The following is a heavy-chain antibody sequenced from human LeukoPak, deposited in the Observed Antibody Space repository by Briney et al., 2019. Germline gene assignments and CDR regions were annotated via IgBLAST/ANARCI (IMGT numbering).Heavy chain of an antibody. Sequence: ASVKVSCKASGYTFSGHYLHWVRQAPGQGLEWMGWINPNSAGTNYAQKFQGRVTMTSDTSISTAYMELTRLRSDDTAVYYCARARTITGLDYWGHGTLVTVSS. CDR3: ARARTITGLDY. CDR2: INPNSAGT. J-gene: IGHJ4*01. V-gene: IGHV1-2*02. CDR1: GYTFSGHY. D-gene: IGHD1-20*01.